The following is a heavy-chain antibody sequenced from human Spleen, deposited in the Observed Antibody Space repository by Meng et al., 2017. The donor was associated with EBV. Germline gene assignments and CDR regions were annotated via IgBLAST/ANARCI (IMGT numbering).Heavy chain of an antibody. CDR3: ARVGVSENSIDY. CDR2: ISGTGRTI. CDR1: GFLFRDYY. Sequence: VVWVEYGVWLFWPGCALILSWAAHGFLFRDYYMTGIRQATGTGLEWLSYISGTGRTIYYADSVKGRFTISRDNAKNSLYLQMETLRPDDTAVYFCARVGVSENSIDYWGPGTLVTVSS. V-gene: IGHV3-11*01. J-gene: IGHJ4*02. D-gene: IGHD3-3*01.